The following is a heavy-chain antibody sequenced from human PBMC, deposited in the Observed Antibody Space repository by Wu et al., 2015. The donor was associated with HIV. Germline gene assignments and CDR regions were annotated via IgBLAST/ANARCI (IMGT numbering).Heavy chain of an antibody. Sequence: VQLVQSGAEVKKPGASVRVSCKTSGYTFTGYYIHWVRQATGKGLEWMGWMNPISGNTGYAQKFQGRVTLTRNNSISTAYMEVISLRSEDTAMYYCARGPRKMGYYYFGMDVWGQGTTVTVSS. CDR2: MNPISGNT. CDR3: ARGPRKMGYYYFGMDV. CDR1: GYTFTGYY. D-gene: IGHD3/OR15-3a*01. V-gene: IGHV1-8*02. J-gene: IGHJ6*02.